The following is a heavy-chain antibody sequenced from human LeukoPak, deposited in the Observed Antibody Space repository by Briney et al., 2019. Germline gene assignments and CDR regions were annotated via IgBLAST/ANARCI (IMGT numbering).Heavy chain of an antibody. J-gene: IGHJ4*02. CDR3: AREPIAAAGTGLDY. CDR2: IYTSGST. V-gene: IGHV4-4*07. D-gene: IGHD6-13*01. Sequence: SETLSLTCTVSGGSISSYYWSWIRQPAGKGLEWTGRIYTSGSTNYNPSLKSRVTMSVDTSKNQFSLKLSSVTAADTAVYYCAREPIAAAGTGLDYWGQGTLVTVSS. CDR1: GGSISSYY.